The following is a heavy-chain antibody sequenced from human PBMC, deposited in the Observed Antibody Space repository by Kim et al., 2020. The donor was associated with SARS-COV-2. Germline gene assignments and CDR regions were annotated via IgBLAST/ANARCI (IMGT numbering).Heavy chain of an antibody. CDR2: IRSKAYGGTT. D-gene: IGHD3-3*01. CDR3: TREFNGDYDFWSGYYYYNYYGMVV. CDR1: GFTFGDYA. J-gene: IGHJ6*02. Sequence: GGSLRLSCTASGFTFGDYAMSWVRQAPGKGLEWVGFIRSKAYGGTTEYAASVKGRFTISRDDSKSIAYLQMNSLKTEDTAVYYCTREFNGDYDFWSGYYYYNYYGMVVGRRGATVTVS. V-gene: IGHV3-49*04.